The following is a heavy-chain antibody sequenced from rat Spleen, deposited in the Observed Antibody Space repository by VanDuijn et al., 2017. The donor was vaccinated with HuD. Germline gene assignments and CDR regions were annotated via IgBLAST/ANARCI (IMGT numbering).Heavy chain of an antibody. CDR1: GFTFSDYY. J-gene: IGHJ1*01. V-gene: IGHV5-22*01. CDR2: ISYEGSST. CDR3: ARRGSPYWYFDF. Sequence: EVQLVESGGGLVQPGRSLKLSCAASGFTFSDYYMAWVRQAPKKGLEWVASISYEGSSTYYGDSVKGRFTISRDNAKSTLYLQMNSLRSEDTATYYCARRGSPYWYFDFWGPGTMVTVSS. D-gene: IGHD5-1*01.